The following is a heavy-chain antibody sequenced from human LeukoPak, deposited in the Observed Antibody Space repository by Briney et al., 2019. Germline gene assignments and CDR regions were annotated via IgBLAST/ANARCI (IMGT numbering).Heavy chain of an antibody. CDR2: INPNSGGT. D-gene: IGHD6-19*01. V-gene: IGHV1-2*04. CDR3: ARESSVASGDY. CDR1: GYTFTGYY. Sequence: GASVKVSCKASGYTFTGYYMHWVRQAPGQGLEWMGWINPNSGGTNYAQKFQGWVTMTRDTSTSTAYMELSRLRSDDTAVYYCARESSVASGDYWGQGTLVTVSS. J-gene: IGHJ4*02.